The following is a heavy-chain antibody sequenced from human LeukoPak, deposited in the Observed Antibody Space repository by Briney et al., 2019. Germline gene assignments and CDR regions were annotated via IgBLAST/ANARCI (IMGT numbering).Heavy chain of an antibody. Sequence: KYGESLKISSKGSGYSFTSYWIGWVRQMPGKDLEWMGIIYPGDSEIIYSPSFQGQVTISADKTITTAYLQWSSLKASDSAMYYCARRQSPDYWGQGTLVTVSS. CDR3: ARRQSPDY. CDR2: IYPGDSEI. V-gene: IGHV5-51*01. CDR1: GYSFTSYW. J-gene: IGHJ4*02.